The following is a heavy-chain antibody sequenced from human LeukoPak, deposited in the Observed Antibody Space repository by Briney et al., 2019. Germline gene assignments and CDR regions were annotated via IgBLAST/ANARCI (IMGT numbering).Heavy chain of an antibody. V-gene: IGHV4-34*01. CDR2: INHSGST. J-gene: IGHJ5*02. CDR3: ARKTGSYEDCSGGSCYYRWIDP. CDR1: GGSFSGYY. Sequence: SETLSLTCAVYGGSFSGYYWSWIRQPPGKGLEWIGEINHSGSTNYNPSLKSRVTISVDTSKNQFSLKLSSVTAADTAVYYCARKTGSYEDCSGGSCYYRWIDPWGQGTLVTVSS. D-gene: IGHD2-15*01.